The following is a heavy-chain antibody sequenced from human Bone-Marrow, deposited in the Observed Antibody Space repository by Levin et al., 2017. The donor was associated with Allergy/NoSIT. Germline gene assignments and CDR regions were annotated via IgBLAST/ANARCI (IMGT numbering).Heavy chain of an antibody. CDR2: ISGDGVNK. CDR1: GFTFGRYA. CDR3: AKDLARGGGSCFDS. V-gene: IGHV3-23*01. J-gene: IGHJ4*02. Sequence: SCAASGFTFGRYAMSWVRQAPGKGLEWVSAISGDGVNKYYADSVKDRFTMSRDNSNNMLYLEMKSLRAEDTAIYYCAKDLARGGGSCFDSWGQGNLVTVSS. D-gene: IGHD2-15*01.